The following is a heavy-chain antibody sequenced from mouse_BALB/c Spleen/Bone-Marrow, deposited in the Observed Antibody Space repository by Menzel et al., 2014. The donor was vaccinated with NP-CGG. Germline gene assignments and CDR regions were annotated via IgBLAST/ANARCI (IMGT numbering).Heavy chain of an antibody. Sequence: VQLQQSGAELVKPGASVKLSCKSSGYTFTSYYMHWVKQRPGQGLEWIGGINPSNGGTNFNEKFKSKATPTVDKSSSTAYMQPSSLTSEDSAVYYCTREGTFFAYWGQGTLVTVSA. D-gene: IGHD3-3*01. CDR2: INPSNGGT. CDR1: GYTFTSYY. J-gene: IGHJ3*01. V-gene: IGHV1S81*02. CDR3: TREGTFFAY.